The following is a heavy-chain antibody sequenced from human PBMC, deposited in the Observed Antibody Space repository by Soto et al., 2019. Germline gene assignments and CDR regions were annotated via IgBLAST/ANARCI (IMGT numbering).Heavy chain of an antibody. Sequence: GASVKVSFKASGGTFSGYAISWVRQAPGQGLEWMGGIIPIFGTANYAQKFQGRVTITADESTSTAYMELSSLRSEDTAVYYCARVSDTAMVLPDLDYWGQGTLVTVSS. CDR1: GGTFSGYA. V-gene: IGHV1-69*13. D-gene: IGHD5-18*01. CDR2: IIPIFGTA. J-gene: IGHJ4*02. CDR3: ARVSDTAMVLPDLDY.